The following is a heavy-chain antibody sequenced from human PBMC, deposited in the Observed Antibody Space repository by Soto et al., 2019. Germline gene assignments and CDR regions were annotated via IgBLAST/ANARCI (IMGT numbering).Heavy chain of an antibody. V-gene: IGHV3-15*07. D-gene: IGHD2-21*01. Sequence: GGSLRLSCAPSGSTLSNGYINWVRQPPGQGLEWVGRVKREIDGATTDYAAPVKGRFRISRDDSKNTVYLQMNSLKTEDTAVYYCTTDPIRDYWGLGTLVTVSS. CDR3: TTDPIRDY. CDR2: VKREIDGATT. J-gene: IGHJ4*02. CDR1: GSTLSNGY.